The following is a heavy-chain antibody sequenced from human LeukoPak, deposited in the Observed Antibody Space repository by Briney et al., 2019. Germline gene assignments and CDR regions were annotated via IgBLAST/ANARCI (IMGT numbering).Heavy chain of an antibody. Sequence: SETLSLTCTVSGGSISSSSYYWGWIRQPPGTGLEWIGSLYYSGSTYYNPSLESRVTISVDTSKNQFSLRLSSVTAADTAVYYCARLLIVVVPAAIYPTYYFDYWGQGTLVTVSS. J-gene: IGHJ4*02. V-gene: IGHV4-39*01. CDR3: ARLLIVVVPAAIYPTYYFDY. D-gene: IGHD2-2*01. CDR2: LYYSGST. CDR1: GGSISSSSYY.